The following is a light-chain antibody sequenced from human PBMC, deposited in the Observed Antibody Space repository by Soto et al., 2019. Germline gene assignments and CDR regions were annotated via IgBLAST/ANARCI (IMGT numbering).Light chain of an antibody. J-gene: IGKJ4*01. V-gene: IGKV3-20*01. CDR2: GAS. CDR3: QQYGSSPLT. Sequence: EIVLKQSPGTLSLSPGERATLSCRASQSVSSSFLAWYQQKPGQAPRLLIYGASSRATGIPDRFSGSGSGTDFTLTISRLAPEDVAVYYCQQYGSSPLTFGGGTKVEIK. CDR1: QSVSSSF.